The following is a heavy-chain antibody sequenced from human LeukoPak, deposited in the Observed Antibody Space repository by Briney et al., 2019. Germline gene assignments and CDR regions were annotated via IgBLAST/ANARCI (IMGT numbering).Heavy chain of an antibody. Sequence: ASVKVSCKASGYTFTSYYMHWVRQAPGQGLEWMGIINPSGGSTSYAQKFQGRVTMTRDTSTSTVYMELSSLRSEDTAVYYCAKASVVVPAAWRGENYFDYWGQGTLVTVSS. V-gene: IGHV1-46*01. CDR2: INPSGGST. D-gene: IGHD2-2*01. CDR3: AKASVVVPAAWRGENYFDY. CDR1: GYTFTSYY. J-gene: IGHJ4*02.